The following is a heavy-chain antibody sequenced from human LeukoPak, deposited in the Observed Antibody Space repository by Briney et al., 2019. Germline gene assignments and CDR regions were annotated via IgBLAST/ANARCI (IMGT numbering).Heavy chain of an antibody. Sequence: KTGGSLRPSCAASGFTLSDYYMTWIRQAPGKGLEWVSYISSSGSTIKYADSVKGRFTISRENARNSLYLHMNSLRAGDTAVYYCVSGGPNRLHWGQGTLVTVSS. D-gene: IGHD5-12*01. CDR1: GFTLSDYY. CDR2: ISSSGSTI. J-gene: IGHJ1*01. CDR3: VSGGPNRLH. V-gene: IGHV3-11*04.